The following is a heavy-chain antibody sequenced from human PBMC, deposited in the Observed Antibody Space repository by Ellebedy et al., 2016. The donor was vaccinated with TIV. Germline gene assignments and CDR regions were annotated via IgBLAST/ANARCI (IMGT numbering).Heavy chain of an antibody. D-gene: IGHD5-24*01. CDR1: GFTFSGYW. Sequence: GGSLRLXXPASGFTFSGYWMSGVGQPPGKGLEWVANIKEDGSEKYYVDSVKGRFTISRNNAKNSLYLQMNSLRAEDTAVYFCARGEGWIDNWGQGTLVTVSS. CDR3: ARGEGWIDN. CDR2: IKEDGSEK. V-gene: IGHV3-7*04. J-gene: IGHJ4*02.